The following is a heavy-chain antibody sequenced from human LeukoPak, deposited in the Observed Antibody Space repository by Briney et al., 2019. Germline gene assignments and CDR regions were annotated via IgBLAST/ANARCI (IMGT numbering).Heavy chain of an antibody. Sequence: GESLKISCKGSGYSFTSYWIGWVRQMPGKGLEWMGIIYPGDSDTRYSPSFQGQVTISADKSISTAYLQWSSLKASDTAMYYCARRVTRSHTMIGSGTFDYWGQGTLVTVSS. CDR2: IYPGDSDT. CDR3: ARRVTRSHTMIGSGTFDY. V-gene: IGHV5-51*01. CDR1: GYSFTSYW. J-gene: IGHJ4*02. D-gene: IGHD3-22*01.